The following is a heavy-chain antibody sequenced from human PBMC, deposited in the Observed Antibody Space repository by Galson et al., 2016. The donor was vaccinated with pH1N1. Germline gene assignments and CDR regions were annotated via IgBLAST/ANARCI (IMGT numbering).Heavy chain of an antibody. CDR1: GNTLTDLS. D-gene: IGHD6-13*01. CDR2: FYPADGET. CDR3: AKLSSTSGWYNGWYFDL. Sequence: SVKVSCKVSGNTLTDLSTHWVRRAPGTGLEWMGGFYPADGETLYTQRLPQRFQGRLAVTEDTSTDTAYLELSRLRPEDTAMYYCAKLSSTSGWYNGWYFDLWGLGTLVTVSS. V-gene: IGHV1-24*01. J-gene: IGHJ2*01.